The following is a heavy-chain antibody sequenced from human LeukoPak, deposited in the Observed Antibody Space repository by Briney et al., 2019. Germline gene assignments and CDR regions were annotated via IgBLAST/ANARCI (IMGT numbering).Heavy chain of an antibody. Sequence: SETLSLTCAVYGGSFSGYYWSWIRQPPGKGLEWIGEINHSGSTNYNPSLKSRVTISVDTSKNQFSLKLSSVTAADTAVYYCARQNGGGGRGITMVRGPGYYFDYWGQGTLVTVSS. D-gene: IGHD3-10*01. CDR1: GGSFSGYY. J-gene: IGHJ4*02. V-gene: IGHV4-34*01. CDR2: INHSGST. CDR3: ARQNGGGGRGITMVRGPGYYFDY.